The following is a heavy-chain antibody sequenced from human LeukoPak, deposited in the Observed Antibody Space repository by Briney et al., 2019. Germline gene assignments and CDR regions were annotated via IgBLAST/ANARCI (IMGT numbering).Heavy chain of an antibody. V-gene: IGHV4-59*01. D-gene: IGHD1-26*01. Sequence: SETLSLTCTVSGGSISGYYWSWIRQPPGKGLEWIGYIYFSGSTNYNPSLKSRVTISVDTSKNQFSLKLSSVTAADTAVYYCARALGGSYKWFDPWGQGTLVTVSS. J-gene: IGHJ5*02. CDR3: ARALGGSYKWFDP. CDR2: IYFSGST. CDR1: GGSISGYY.